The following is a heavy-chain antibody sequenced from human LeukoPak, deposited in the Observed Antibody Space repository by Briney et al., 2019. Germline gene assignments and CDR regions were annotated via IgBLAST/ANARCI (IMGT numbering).Heavy chain of an antibody. Sequence: ASVKVSCKASGGTFSSYTISWVRQAAGQGLEWMGRIIPILGIANYAQKFQGRVTITADKSTSTAYMELSSLRSEDTAVYYCARESYYGSGSYPDYWGQGTLVTVSS. CDR1: GGTFSSYT. D-gene: IGHD3-10*01. CDR3: ARESYYGSGSYPDY. J-gene: IGHJ4*02. CDR2: IIPILGIA. V-gene: IGHV1-69*04.